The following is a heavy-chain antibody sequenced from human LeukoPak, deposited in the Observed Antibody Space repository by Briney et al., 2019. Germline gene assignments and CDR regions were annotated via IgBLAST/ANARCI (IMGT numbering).Heavy chain of an antibody. CDR1: GGTFSSYA. CDR3: ARDRRPSSVLDY. V-gene: IGHV1-69*05. Sequence: ASVKVSCKASGGTFSSYAISWVRQAPGQGLEWMGGIIPIFGTANYAQKFQGRVTITTDESTSTAYMELSSLRSEDTAVYYCARDRRPSSVLDYWGQGTLVTVSS. J-gene: IGHJ4*02. CDR2: IIPIFGTA. D-gene: IGHD6-25*01.